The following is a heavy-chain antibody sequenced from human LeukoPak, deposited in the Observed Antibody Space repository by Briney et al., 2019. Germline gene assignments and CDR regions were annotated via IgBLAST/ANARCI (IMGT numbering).Heavy chain of an antibody. CDR2: INHSGST. D-gene: IGHD4-17*01. CDR3: ARTGRYGDYVLDY. CDR1: GGSFSGYY. Sequence: PSETLSLTCAVYGGSFSGYYWSWIRQPPGKGLEWIGEINHSGSTNHNPSLKSRVTISVDTSKNQFSLKLSSVTAADTAVYYCARTGRYGDYVLDYWGQGTLVTVSS. J-gene: IGHJ4*02. V-gene: IGHV4-34*01.